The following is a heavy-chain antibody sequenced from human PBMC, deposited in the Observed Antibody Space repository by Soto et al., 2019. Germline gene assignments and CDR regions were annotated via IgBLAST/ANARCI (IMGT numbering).Heavy chain of an antibody. J-gene: IGHJ5*02. Sequence: ASVKVSCKASGYTFTSYDINWVRQATGQGLEWMGWMNPNSGNTGYAQKFQGRVTMTRNTSISTAYMELSSLRSEDTAVYYCARGQPYYGSGMSQGFDPWGQGTLVTVSS. CDR3: ARGQPYYGSGMSQGFDP. CDR1: GYTFTSYD. CDR2: MNPNSGNT. V-gene: IGHV1-8*01. D-gene: IGHD3-10*01.